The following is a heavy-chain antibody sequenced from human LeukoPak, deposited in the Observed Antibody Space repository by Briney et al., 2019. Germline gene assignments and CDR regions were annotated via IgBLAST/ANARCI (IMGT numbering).Heavy chain of an antibody. CDR3: ARDRSITIFGGPPKYYMDV. D-gene: IGHD3-3*01. V-gene: IGHV3-7*03. Sequence: GGSLRLSCAASGFTFSSYWMSWVRQAPGKGLEWVANIKQDGSEKYYVDSVKGRFTISRDNAKNSLYLQMNSLRAEDTAVYYCARDRSITIFGGPPKYYMDVWGKGTTVTVSS. J-gene: IGHJ6*03. CDR1: GFTFSSYW. CDR2: IKQDGSEK.